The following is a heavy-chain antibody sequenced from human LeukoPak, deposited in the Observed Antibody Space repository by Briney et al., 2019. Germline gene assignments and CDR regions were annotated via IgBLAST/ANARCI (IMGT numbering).Heavy chain of an antibody. CDR3: TRDPSGFDY. V-gene: IGHV1-46*01. J-gene: IGHJ4*02. CDR2: INPVGGST. Sequence: ASVKVSCKASGYIFTNYYMHWVRQAPGQGLEWMGMINPVGGSTIYAQQFQGRVTMTRDTSTSTVYMGLSSLRSEDTAVYYCTRDPSGFDYWGQGTLVTVSS. D-gene: IGHD3-10*01. CDR1: GYIFTNYY.